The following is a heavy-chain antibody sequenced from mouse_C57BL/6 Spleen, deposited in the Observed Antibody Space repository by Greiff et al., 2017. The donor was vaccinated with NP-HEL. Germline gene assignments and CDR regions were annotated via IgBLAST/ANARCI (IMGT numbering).Heavy chain of an antibody. CDR2: IRNKANGYTT. V-gene: IGHV7-3*01. D-gene: IGHD2-4*01. CDR3: ARWDYYDYDEGYAMDY. CDR1: GFTFTDYY. Sequence: EVQGVESGGGLVQPGGSLSLSCAASGFTFTDYYMSWVRQPPGKALEWLGFIRNKANGYTTEYSASVKGRFTISRDNSQSILYLQMNALRAEDSATYYCARWDYYDYDEGYAMDYWGQGTSVTVSS. J-gene: IGHJ4*01.